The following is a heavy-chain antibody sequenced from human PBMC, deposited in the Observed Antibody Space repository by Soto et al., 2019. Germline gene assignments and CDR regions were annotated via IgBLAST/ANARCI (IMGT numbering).Heavy chain of an antibody. Sequence: ASVKVSCKASGYSFTTYYMQWVRQAPGQGLEWMGILNPSGGFTSYAQKFQGRVTITRDTTASTAYMELSSPRSEDTAVYYCARGPGGPDGPGDYWGQGTLVTVSS. V-gene: IGHV1-46*01. CDR2: LNPSGGFT. CDR1: GYSFTTYY. D-gene: IGHD2-15*01. J-gene: IGHJ4*02. CDR3: ARGPGGPDGPGDY.